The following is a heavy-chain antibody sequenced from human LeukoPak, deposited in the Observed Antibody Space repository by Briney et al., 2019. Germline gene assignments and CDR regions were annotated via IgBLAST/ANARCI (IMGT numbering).Heavy chain of an antibody. V-gene: IGHV3-15*01. CDR3: NTETLVTGIRFY. Sequence: GGPLRLSCAVSGSIFANALVSWVRQAPGKGREGVVHMKMKIDGGTTASAPPVKRRLRISKDDPKNTLPLPMNRMKIEDTAVYYCNTETLVTGIRFYWGQGTLSPSPQ. CDR1: GSIFANAL. CDR2: MKMKIDGGTT. D-gene: IGHD2-21*02. J-gene: IGHJ4*02.